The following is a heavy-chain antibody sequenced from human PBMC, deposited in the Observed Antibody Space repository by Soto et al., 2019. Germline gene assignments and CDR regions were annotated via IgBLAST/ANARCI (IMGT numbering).Heavy chain of an antibody. V-gene: IGHV3-48*03. D-gene: IGHD3-10*01. CDR1: GFTFSSYE. CDR2: ISSSGSTI. Sequence: GSLRLSCAASGFTFSSYEMNWVRQAPGKGLEWVSYISSSGSTIYYADSVKGRFTISRDNAKNSLNLQMNSLRAEDTAVYYCAGAGGIWFGVWCYYGMDVWGQGTTVTVSS. J-gene: IGHJ6*02. CDR3: AGAGGIWFGVWCYYGMDV.